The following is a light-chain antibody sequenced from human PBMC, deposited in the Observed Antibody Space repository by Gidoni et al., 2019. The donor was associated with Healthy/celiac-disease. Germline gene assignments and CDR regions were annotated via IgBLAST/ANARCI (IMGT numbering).Light chain of an antibody. V-gene: IGKV1-5*03. CDR1: QSISSW. Sequence: DIQMTQSPSTLSASVGDRVTITCRASQSISSWLAWYQQKPGKAPKLLIYKASSLESGVPSRFSGRGSGTEFTLTISSLQPDDFATYSCQQYNSYPRCSFXXXTKLEIK. CDR2: KAS. J-gene: IGKJ2*04. CDR3: QQYNSYPRCS.